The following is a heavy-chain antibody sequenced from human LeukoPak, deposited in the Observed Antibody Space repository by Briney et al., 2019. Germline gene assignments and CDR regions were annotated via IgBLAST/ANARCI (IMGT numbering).Heavy chain of an antibody. D-gene: IGHD4-17*01. CDR1: GGSISSGSYY. CDR3: ANSIDFDYDDYYFDY. CDR2: IYTSGST. V-gene: IGHV4-61*02. J-gene: IGHJ4*02. Sequence: PSETLSLTCTVSGGSISSGSYYWSWIRQPAGKGLEWIGRIYTSGSTNYNPSLKSRVTISLDTSKNQFSLKLSSVTAADTAVYYCANSIDFDYDDYYFDYWGQGALVTISS.